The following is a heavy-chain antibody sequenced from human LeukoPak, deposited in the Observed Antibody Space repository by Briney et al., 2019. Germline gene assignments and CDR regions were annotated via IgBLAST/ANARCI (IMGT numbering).Heavy chain of an antibody. CDR1: GGSISSSGYS. J-gene: IGHJ4*02. D-gene: IGHD4-11*01. CDR3: ARTVTTTHFDY. V-gene: IGHV4-30-2*01. Sequence: SETLSLTCAVSGGSISSSGYSWSWIRQPPGKGLEWIGYIYHSGGTYYNPSLKSRVTISVDRSSNQFSLKLTSVTAADAAVYYCARTVTTTHFDYWGQGTLVTVSS. CDR2: IYHSGGT.